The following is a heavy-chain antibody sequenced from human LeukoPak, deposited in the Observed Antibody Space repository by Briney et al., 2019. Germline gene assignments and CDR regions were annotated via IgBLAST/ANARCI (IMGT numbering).Heavy chain of an antibody. D-gene: IGHD1-26*01. CDR3: ARPYSGSYADAFEI. CDR1: GGSISGYY. CDR2: IYHTGST. J-gene: IGHJ3*02. V-gene: IGHV4-59*01. Sequence: PSETLSLTCTVSGGSISGYYWSWIRQPPGKGLGWIGYIYHTGSTNYNPSLKSRVTMSVDTSKNQFSLKLSSVTAADTAVYYCARPYSGSYADAFEIWGQGTMVTVSS.